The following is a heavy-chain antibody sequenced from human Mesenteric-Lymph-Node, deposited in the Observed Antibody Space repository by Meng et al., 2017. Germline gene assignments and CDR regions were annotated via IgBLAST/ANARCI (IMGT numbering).Heavy chain of an antibody. V-gene: IGHV4-39*07. CDR2: IYYSGTT. CDR3: AREVGARSGYLY. D-gene: IGHD3-22*01. CDR1: GGSISSSSYY. J-gene: IGHJ4*02. Sequence: SETLSLTCTVSGGSISSSSYYWGWIRQPPGKGLEWIGSIYYSGTTFYSPSLKSRVTISVDTSENQFSPKLSSVTAADTAVYYCAREVGARSGYLYWGQGKLVTVSS.